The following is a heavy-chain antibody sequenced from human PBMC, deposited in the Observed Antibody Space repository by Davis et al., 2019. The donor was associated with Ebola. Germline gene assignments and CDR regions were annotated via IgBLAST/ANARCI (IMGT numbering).Heavy chain of an antibody. D-gene: IGHD2-15*01. Sequence: GESLKISCAASGFTVSSNYMSWVRQAPGKGLEWVANIKQDGSEKYYVDSVKGRFTISRDNAKNSLYLQMNSLRAEDTAVYYCARDTGWVGGGWFDPWGQGTLVTVSS. CDR3: ARDTGWVGGGWFDP. CDR1: GFTVSSNY. CDR2: IKQDGSEK. V-gene: IGHV3-7*03. J-gene: IGHJ5*02.